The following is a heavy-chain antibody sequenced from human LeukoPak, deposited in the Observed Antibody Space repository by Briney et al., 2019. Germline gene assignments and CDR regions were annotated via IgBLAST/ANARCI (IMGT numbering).Heavy chain of an antibody. J-gene: IGHJ4*02. V-gene: IGHV3-23*01. D-gene: IGHD1-26*01. Sequence: PGGSLRLSCAASGFTFSDYALSWVRQAPGKGLEWVSLISGSGGTTYSAGSVKGRFSISRDNSKNTLYLEMNNLRAEDTAVYYCAGSKWGADFDYWGQGTLVTVSS. CDR2: ISGSGGTT. CDR1: GFTFSDYA. CDR3: AGSKWGADFDY.